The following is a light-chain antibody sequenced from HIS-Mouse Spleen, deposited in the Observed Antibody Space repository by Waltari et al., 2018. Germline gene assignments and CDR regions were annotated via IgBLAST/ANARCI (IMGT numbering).Light chain of an antibody. CDR3: QQLKSYPPT. V-gene: IGKV1-9*01. CDR2: AAS. CDR1: QGISSY. Sequence: DIQLTQSPSFLSASVGDRVTITCRASQGISSYLAWYQQKPGKAPKLLIYAASTLQSGVPSRCRGSGSGTEFTLTISSLQPEDCATYYCQQLKSYPPTFGQGTKVEIK. J-gene: IGKJ1*01.